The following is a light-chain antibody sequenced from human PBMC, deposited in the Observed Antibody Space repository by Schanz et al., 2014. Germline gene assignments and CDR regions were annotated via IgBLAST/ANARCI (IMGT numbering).Light chain of an antibody. V-gene: IGLV2-14*02. CDR2: DVS. CDR1: SSDLGSYNL. CDR3: SSYTTTSTLL. Sequence: QSALTQPASVSGSPGQSITISCTGTSSDLGSYNLVSWYQQSPGKAPKLMIYDVSARPSGVSNRFSGSKSGNTASLTISGLQAEDEASYSCSSYTTTSTLLFGGGTKLTVL. J-gene: IGLJ2*01.